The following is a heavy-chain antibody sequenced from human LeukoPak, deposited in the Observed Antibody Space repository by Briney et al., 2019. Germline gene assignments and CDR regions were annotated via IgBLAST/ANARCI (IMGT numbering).Heavy chain of an antibody. CDR2: ITSTSNGAYM. V-gene: IGHV3-21*01. D-gene: IGHD3-10*01. CDR1: GFTFSNYY. CDR3: ARDKVVRGSAFGSGWFDP. Sequence: GGSLRLSCAASGFTFSNYYMHWVRQAPGKGPEWVSSITSTSNGAYMYYADSVKGRFTISRDNAKNSLYLQMNSLRAEDTAVYYCARDKVVRGSAFGSGWFDPWGQGTLVIVSS. J-gene: IGHJ5*02.